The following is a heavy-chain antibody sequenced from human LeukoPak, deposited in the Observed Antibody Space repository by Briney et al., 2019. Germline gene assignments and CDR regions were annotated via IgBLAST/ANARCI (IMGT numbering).Heavy chain of an antibody. D-gene: IGHD3-22*01. J-gene: IGHJ4*02. CDR3: ARDLIRYYYDNSGYSDY. V-gene: IGHV1-2*02. CDR2: INPKRGGT. CDR1: GSTFIGYF. Sequence: GASVNVSFTSSGSTFIGYFIHWVRLPPGPGLGRMGWINPKRGGTHYAQKFQGRVTMTRDTSISTAYMELRSLRSDDTAVYYCARDLIRYYYDNSGYSDYWGQGTLVTVSS.